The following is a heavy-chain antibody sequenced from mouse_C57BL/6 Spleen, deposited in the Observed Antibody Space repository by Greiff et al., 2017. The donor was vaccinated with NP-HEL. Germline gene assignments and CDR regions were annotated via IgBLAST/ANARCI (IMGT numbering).Heavy chain of an antibody. CDR1: GYTFTSYW. CDR2: IHPNSGST. Sequence: QVQLQQPGAELVKPGASVKLSCKASGYTFTSYWMHWVKQRPGQGLEWIGMIHPNSGSTNYNEKFKSKATLTVDKSSSTAYMQLSSLTSEDSAVYYCARDDYEGYYAMDYWGQGTSVTVSS. D-gene: IGHD2-4*01. J-gene: IGHJ4*01. CDR3: ARDDYEGYYAMDY. V-gene: IGHV1-64*01.